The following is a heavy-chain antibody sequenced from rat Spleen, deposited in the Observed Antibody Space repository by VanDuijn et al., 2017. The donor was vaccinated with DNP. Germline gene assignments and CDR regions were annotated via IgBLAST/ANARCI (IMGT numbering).Heavy chain of an antibody. CDR1: GFTFNNYW. Sequence: EVQLVESGGDLVQPGRSLKLSCVASGFTFNNYWMTWIRQVPGKGLEWVASITTSGGDTYYPDSVKGRFTISRDNAKSTLYLQMDSLRSEDTATYYCATQGDWGQGVMVTVSS. CDR3: ATQGD. CDR2: ITTSGGDT. J-gene: IGHJ2*01. V-gene: IGHV5-31*01.